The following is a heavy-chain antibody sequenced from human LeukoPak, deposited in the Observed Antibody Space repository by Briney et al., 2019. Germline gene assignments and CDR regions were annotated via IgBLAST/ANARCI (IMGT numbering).Heavy chain of an antibody. J-gene: IGHJ3*02. Sequence: GSLRLSCAASGFTVSSNYMSWVRQAPGKGLEWVSVIYRGDSTYYADSVKGRFTISRDNAQNSLHLQMSSLRAEDTAVYYCASNVTTTPITTGGAFNIWGQGTMVTVSS. CDR3: ASNVTTTPITTGGAFNI. CDR2: IYRGDST. D-gene: IGHD4-17*01. V-gene: IGHV3-66*01. CDR1: GFTVSSNY.